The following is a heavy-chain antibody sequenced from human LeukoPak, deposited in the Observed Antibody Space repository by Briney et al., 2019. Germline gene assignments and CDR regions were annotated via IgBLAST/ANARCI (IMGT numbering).Heavy chain of an antibody. D-gene: IGHD3-16*01. Sequence: PGGSLRLSCAASGFTFSSYSMNWVRQAPGKGLEWVSSISSSSSYIYYADSVKGRFTISRDNSKDTLYLQMNSLRAEDTAVYYCARDMTFGGVMSNWFDPWGQGTLVTVSS. J-gene: IGHJ5*02. CDR2: ISSSSSYI. CDR1: GFTFSSYS. V-gene: IGHV3-21*01. CDR3: ARDMTFGGVMSNWFDP.